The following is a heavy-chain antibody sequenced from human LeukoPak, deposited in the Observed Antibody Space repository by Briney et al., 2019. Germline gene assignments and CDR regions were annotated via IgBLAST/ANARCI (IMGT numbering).Heavy chain of an antibody. V-gene: IGHV3-21*01. CDR2: ISSSSSYI. J-gene: IGHJ3*02. CDR1: GCTFSSYS. CDR3: ASGEVSGFPTLEWLSTDAFDI. Sequence: GGSLRLSCAASGCTFSSYSMYWVHQAPGKGLEWVSSISSSSSYIYYADSVKGRFTISRDNAKNSLYLQMNSLRAEDTAVYHCASGEVSGFPTLEWLSTDAFDIWGQGTMVTVSS. D-gene: IGHD3-3*01.